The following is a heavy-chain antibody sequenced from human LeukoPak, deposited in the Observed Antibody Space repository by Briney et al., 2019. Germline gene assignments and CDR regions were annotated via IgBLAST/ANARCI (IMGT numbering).Heavy chain of an antibody. CDR2: INPSGGST. CDR1: GYTFSSYY. V-gene: IGHV1-46*01. J-gene: IGHJ3*02. D-gene: IGHD4-17*01. CDR3: ARVENYGDYTGAFDI. Sequence: ASVKVSCKASGYTFSSYYMHWVRQAPGQGLEWMGIINPSGGSTSYAQKFQGRVTMTRDMSTSTVYMELSSLRSEDTAVYYCARVENYGDYTGAFDIWGQGTMVTVSS.